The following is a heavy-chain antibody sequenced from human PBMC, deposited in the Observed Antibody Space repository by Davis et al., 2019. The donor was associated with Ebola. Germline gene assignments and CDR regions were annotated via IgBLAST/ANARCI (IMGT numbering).Heavy chain of an antibody. D-gene: IGHD2-2*01. CDR2: ISSSGSTI. J-gene: IGHJ6*02. V-gene: IGHV3-11*04. Sequence: PGGSLRLSCAASGFTFSDYYMSWIRQAPGKGLEWVSYISSSGSTIYYADSVKGRFTISRDNAKNSLYLQMNSLRAEDTAVYYCARAYCSSTSCYYGMDVWGQGTTVTVSS. CDR1: GFTFSDYY. CDR3: ARAYCSSTSCYYGMDV.